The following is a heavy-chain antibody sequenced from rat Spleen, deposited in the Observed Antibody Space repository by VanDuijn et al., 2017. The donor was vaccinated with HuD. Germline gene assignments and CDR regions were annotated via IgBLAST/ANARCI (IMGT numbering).Heavy chain of an antibody. CDR2: IWNTGGT. CDR3: TLNYGYTDYYVMDA. D-gene: IGHD1-9*01. CDR1: GFSLTSYN. J-gene: IGHJ4*01. Sequence: QVQLKESGPGLVQPSQTLSLTCTVAGFSLTSYNVHWVRQPPGKDLEWMGVIWNTGGTQYNSALKSRLSISRDTSKSQVFLKMNSLQTDDTAIYFCTLNYGYTDYYVMDAWGQGASVTVSS. V-gene: IGHV2-41*01.